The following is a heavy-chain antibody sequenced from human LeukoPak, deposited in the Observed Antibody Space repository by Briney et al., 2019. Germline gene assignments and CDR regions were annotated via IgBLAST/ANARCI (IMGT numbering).Heavy chain of an antibody. Sequence: GASVKVSCKASGYTFTGYYMHWVRQAPGQGLEWMGWINPNSGGTNYAQKFQGRVTMTRDTSISTAYMELSRLRSDDTAVYYCAREGLNYGGTYYYYYMDVWGKGTTVTVSS. CDR1: GYTFTGYY. J-gene: IGHJ6*03. D-gene: IGHD4-23*01. CDR3: AREGLNYGGTYYYYYMDV. CDR2: INPNSGGT. V-gene: IGHV1-2*02.